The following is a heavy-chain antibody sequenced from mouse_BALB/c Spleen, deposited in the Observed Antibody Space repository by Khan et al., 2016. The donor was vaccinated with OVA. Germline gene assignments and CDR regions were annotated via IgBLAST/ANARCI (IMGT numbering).Heavy chain of an antibody. CDR3: ARSGQLGIRGGFTY. J-gene: IGHJ3*01. CDR2: INPSNDYT. CDR1: GYTFTTYT. D-gene: IGHD3-2*01. V-gene: IGHV1-4*01. Sequence: VQLKVSGAELARPGASVKMSCKTSGYTFTTYTLHWVKQRPGRSLEWIGYINPSNDYTNYNQKFKDKSTLTADKSSSTAYMQLSSLTSEDSAVYYCARSGQLGIRGGFTYWGQGTLVTVSA.